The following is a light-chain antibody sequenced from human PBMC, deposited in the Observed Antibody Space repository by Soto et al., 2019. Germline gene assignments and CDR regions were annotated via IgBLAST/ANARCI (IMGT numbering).Light chain of an antibody. Sequence: DIQMTQSPSSLSASVGDRVTITCRASQAINNYVDWYQQKPGQCPQLLIYAASTLQSGVPSRFSGSGSGTDFTLTISSLQPEDVATYYCQKYDSVHLIFGGGTKGEVK. V-gene: IGKV1-27*01. J-gene: IGKJ4*01. CDR3: QKYDSVHLI. CDR2: AAS. CDR1: QAINNY.